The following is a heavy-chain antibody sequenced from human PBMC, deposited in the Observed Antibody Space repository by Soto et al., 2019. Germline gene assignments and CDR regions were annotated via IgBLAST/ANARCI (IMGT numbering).Heavy chain of an antibody. CDR2: INAGNGNT. J-gene: IGHJ5*02. V-gene: IGHV1-3*01. CDR1: GYTFSNYP. CDR3: AREEGYPLSNWFDP. D-gene: IGHD5-12*01. Sequence: ASVKVSCKASGYTFSNYPMHWVRQAPGQRLEWMGWINAGNGNTKYSQKFQGRVTITSDTSASTAYMELSSLRSEDTAVYYCAREEGYPLSNWFDPWGQGTLVTVSS.